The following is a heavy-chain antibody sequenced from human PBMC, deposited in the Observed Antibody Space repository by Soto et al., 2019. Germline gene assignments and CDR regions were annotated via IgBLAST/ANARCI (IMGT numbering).Heavy chain of an antibody. CDR3: ARTDRDFYGLDV. Sequence: EVQLVESGGGLVQPGGSLRLSCEASGFTFRKYDMHWVRQGTGKGLEWVSGISAAGDPDYADSVEGRFTISRENAQNSFFLQMNSLRVGDTALYYCARTDRDFYGLDVWGQGTTVIVSS. J-gene: IGHJ6*02. CDR1: GFTFRKYD. V-gene: IGHV3-13*05. CDR2: ISAAGDP.